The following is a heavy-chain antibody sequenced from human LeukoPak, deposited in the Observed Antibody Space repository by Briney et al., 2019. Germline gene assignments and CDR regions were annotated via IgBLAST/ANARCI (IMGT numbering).Heavy chain of an antibody. CDR3: ARAPSGSYRFDI. CDR1: GFTFSSYG. V-gene: IGHV3-30*19. D-gene: IGHD1-26*01. Sequence: GGSLRLSCAASGFTFSSYGMHWVRQAPGKGLEWVAVISYDGSNKYYADSVKGRFTISRDNSKNTLYLQMNSLRAEDTAVYYCARAPSGSYRFDIWGQGTMVTVSS. CDR2: ISYDGSNK. J-gene: IGHJ3*02.